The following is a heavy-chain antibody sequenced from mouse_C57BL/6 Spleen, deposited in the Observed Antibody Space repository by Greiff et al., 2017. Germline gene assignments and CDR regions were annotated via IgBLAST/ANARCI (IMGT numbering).Heavy chain of an antibody. CDR2: IYPGDGDT. D-gene: IGHD1-1*01. V-gene: IGHV1-80*01. CDR3: ATTLLRGAMDY. Sequence: VQLQQSGAELVKPGASVKISCKASGYAFSSYWMNWVKQRPGKGLEWIGQIYPGDGDTNYNGKFKGKATLTADKSSSTAYMQLSSLTSEDSAVYFCATTLLRGAMDYWGQGTSVTVSS. CDR1: GYAFSSYW. J-gene: IGHJ4*01.